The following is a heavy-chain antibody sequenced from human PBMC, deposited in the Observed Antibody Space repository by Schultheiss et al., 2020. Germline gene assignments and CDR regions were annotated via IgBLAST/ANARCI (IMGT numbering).Heavy chain of an antibody. D-gene: IGHD5-18*01. CDR2: ISGTGTNT. J-gene: IGHJ6*04. CDR1: GFTFSSYW. V-gene: IGHV3-23*01. CDR3: ARSNVDTSMVSYYYYGMDV. Sequence: GGSLRLSCAASGFTFSSYWMRWVRQAPGKGLEWVSAISGTGTNTYYADSVKGRFTISRDNSKKTLYLQMNSLRAEDTAVYYCARSNVDTSMVSYYYYGMDVWGKGTTVTVPS.